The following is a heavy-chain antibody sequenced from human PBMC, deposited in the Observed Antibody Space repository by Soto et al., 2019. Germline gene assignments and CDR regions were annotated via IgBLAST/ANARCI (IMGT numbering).Heavy chain of an antibody. CDR2: IRYDGTNI. Sequence: VQLVESGGGVVQPGGSLRLSCAASGNTFNGYGMHWVRQPPGKGLEWVSIIRYDGTNIFYADSVKGRFTISRDNSKNTLYLQMNSLRVEDTALYYCARDAVGDTTFFGYNDYWGQGTLVTVSS. D-gene: IGHD1-26*01. CDR3: ARDAVGDTTFFGYNDY. J-gene: IGHJ4*02. CDR1: GNTFNGYG. V-gene: IGHV3-33*01.